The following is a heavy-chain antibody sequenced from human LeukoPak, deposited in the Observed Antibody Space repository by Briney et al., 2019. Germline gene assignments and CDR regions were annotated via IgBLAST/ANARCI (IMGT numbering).Heavy chain of an antibody. J-gene: IGHJ6*03. D-gene: IGHD3-10*01. CDR2: INPNSGGT. CDR1: GYTFTSYG. Sequence: ASVKVSCKASGYTFTSYGISWVRQAPGQGLEWMGWINPNSGGTNYAQKFQGRVTMTSDTSSSTAYMELSRLRSDDTAVYYCARVAGSISYMDVWGKGTTVTISS. V-gene: IGHV1-2*02. CDR3: ARVAGSISYMDV.